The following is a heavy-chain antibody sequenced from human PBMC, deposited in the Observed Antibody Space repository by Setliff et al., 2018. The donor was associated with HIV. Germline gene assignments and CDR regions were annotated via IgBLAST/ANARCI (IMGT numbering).Heavy chain of an antibody. CDR3: ARGRMVRGVIITLYYFDY. D-gene: IGHD3-10*01. Sequence: GGSLRLSCAASGFTFSNYAMYWVRQAAGKGLEYVSSISGTGGLTSYADFVKGRFTISRDNFKNTVFLQMDGLRAEDTAVYYCARGRMVRGVIITLYYFDYWGQGTLVTVSS. J-gene: IGHJ4*02. CDR2: ISGTGGLT. CDR1: GFTFSNYA. V-gene: IGHV3-64*02.